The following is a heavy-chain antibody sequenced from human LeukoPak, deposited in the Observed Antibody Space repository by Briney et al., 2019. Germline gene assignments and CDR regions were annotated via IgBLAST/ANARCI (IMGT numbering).Heavy chain of an antibody. V-gene: IGHV3-11*01. CDR2: TSNSGSII. J-gene: IGHJ4*02. D-gene: IGHD4-17*01. CDR3: AGGAKSTFDY. CDR1: GFTFSDHF. Sequence: GGSLRLSCAASGFTFSDHFMTWIRQAPGEGLEWVSYTSNSGSIIYYADSVKGRFTISRDNAKNSLYLQMNSLRAEDTAVYYCAGGAKSTFDYWGQGTLVTVSS.